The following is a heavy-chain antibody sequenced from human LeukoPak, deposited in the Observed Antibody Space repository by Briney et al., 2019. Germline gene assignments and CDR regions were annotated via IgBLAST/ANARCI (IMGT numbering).Heavy chain of an antibody. J-gene: IGHJ4*02. CDR2: IKEDGSEK. Sequence: GGSLRLSCAASGFTFSSHWMSWVRQAPGKGLEWVANIKEDGSEKYYVDSVKGRFTISRDNAKNSLYLQMNSLRAEDTAVYYCAKAAAGTSDYWGQGTLVTVSS. CDR1: GFTFSSHW. D-gene: IGHD6-13*01. V-gene: IGHV3-7*01. CDR3: AKAAAGTSDY.